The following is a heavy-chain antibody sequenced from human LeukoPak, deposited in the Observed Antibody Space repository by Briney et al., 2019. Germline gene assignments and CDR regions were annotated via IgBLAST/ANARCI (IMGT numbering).Heavy chain of an antibody. CDR3: AKDPQQVDAFDI. V-gene: IGHV3-21*04. CDR1: GFTFSTYN. J-gene: IGHJ3*02. D-gene: IGHD6-13*01. Sequence: GGSLRLSCEASGFTFSTYNMNWVRQAPGKRLEWVSSITSSSSYVFYADSVKGRFTISRDNAKNSLYLQMNSLRAEDTAVYYCAKDPQQVDAFDIWGQGTMVTVSS. CDR2: ITSSSSYV.